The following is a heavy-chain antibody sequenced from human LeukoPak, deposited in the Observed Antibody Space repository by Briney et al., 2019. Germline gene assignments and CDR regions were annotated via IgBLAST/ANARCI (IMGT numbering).Heavy chain of an antibody. V-gene: IGHV3-33*01. J-gene: IGHJ5*02. CDR1: GFTFSSFG. CDR2: IWYDASDR. D-gene: IGHD5-24*01. CDR3: VRGVGVSRFNYFDP. Sequence: GGSLRLSCAASGFTFSSFGMHWVRXAPGKGLEWVAVIWYDASDRYYADSVKGRFTISRDNSKNTLFLQMNSLRDDDTAVYYCVRGVGVSRFNYFDPWGQGTLVVVSS.